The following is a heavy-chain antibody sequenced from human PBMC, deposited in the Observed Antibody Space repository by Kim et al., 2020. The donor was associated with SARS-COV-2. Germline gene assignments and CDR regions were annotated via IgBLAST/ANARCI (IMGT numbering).Heavy chain of an antibody. V-gene: IGHV3-23*01. CDR3: AKDIFPSDQLVIRFDD. J-gene: IGHJ4*02. CDR2: ISGGGGLT. CDR1: GFTFNNHG. D-gene: IGHD3-16*02. Sequence: GGSLRLSCSASGFTFNNHGMAWVRQAPGKGLEWVSSISGGGGLTFSADSVKGRFTISRDSSENTLYLQMNNLRADDTAVYYCAKDIFPSDQLVIRFDDWGQGTMVTVSS.